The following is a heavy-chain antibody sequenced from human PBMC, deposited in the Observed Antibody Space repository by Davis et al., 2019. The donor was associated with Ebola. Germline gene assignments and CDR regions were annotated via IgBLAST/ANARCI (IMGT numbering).Heavy chain of an antibody. CDR3: ARAYSSGWYGWFDP. J-gene: IGHJ5*02. V-gene: IGHV4-59*08. D-gene: IGHD6-13*01. CDR1: GDSINNYY. CDR2: IYYRGST. Sequence: SETLSLTCSVSGDSINNYYWSWIRQPPGKGLEWIGYIYYRGSTRYNPSVESRVTISIDTSKNRFFLKLTSVTAADTAVYYCARAYSSGWYGWFDPWGQGKMVTVSS.